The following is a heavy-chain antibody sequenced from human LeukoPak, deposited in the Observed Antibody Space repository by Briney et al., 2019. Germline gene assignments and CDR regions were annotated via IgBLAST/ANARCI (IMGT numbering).Heavy chain of an antibody. Sequence: GGSLRLSCAASGFTFSSYGMSWVGQAPGKGLEWVSSISSSSSYIFYADSVKGRFTISRDNAKNSLYLQMNSLRAEDTAVYYCARGGHYDILTAPKDYWGQGTLVTVSS. CDR2: ISSSSSYI. V-gene: IGHV3-21*01. CDR3: ARGGHYDILTAPKDY. D-gene: IGHD3-9*01. J-gene: IGHJ4*02. CDR1: GFTFSSYG.